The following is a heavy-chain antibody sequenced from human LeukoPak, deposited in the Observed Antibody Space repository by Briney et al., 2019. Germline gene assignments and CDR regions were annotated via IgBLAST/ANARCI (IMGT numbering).Heavy chain of an antibody. CDR1: GFNFDDYG. Sequence: GGSLRLSCAASGFNFDDYGMSWVRQAPGKGVEWVSGINWNGASTSYADSVKGRFTISRDNAKNSLYLQMNSLRDEDTALYYCARGYSGYDFGRYFDSWGQGTLVTVSS. D-gene: IGHD5-12*01. V-gene: IGHV3-20*04. CDR3: ARGYSGYDFGRYFDS. J-gene: IGHJ4*02. CDR2: INWNGAST.